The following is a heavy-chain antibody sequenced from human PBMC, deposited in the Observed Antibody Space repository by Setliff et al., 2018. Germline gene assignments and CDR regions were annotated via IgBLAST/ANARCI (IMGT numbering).Heavy chain of an antibody. V-gene: IGHV4-59*01. J-gene: IGHJ4*02. D-gene: IGHD3-10*01. CDR1: GFTFTSYA. CDR2: IFYSGDT. CDR3: ARDRTYYGSGTYTRWFDY. Sequence: GSLRLSCAASGFTFTSYAMNWVRQAPGKGLEWIGFIFYSGDTKSNPSLKSRVTMSVDTSKNQFSLQLSSVTAADTAVYYCARDRTYYGSGTYTRWFDYWGQGTLVTVSS.